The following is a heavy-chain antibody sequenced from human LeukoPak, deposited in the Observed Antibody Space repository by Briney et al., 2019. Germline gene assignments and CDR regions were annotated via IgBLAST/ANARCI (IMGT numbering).Heavy chain of an antibody. V-gene: IGHV3-23*01. Sequence: GGSLRLSCAASGFSFSNYVMNWVRQAPGKGLEWVSSITGTADKTYDADSVKGRFTISRDNSKNTLSLQMSSLRVEDTAIYYCARRGGSRGWGAFDIWGQGTIVTVSS. J-gene: IGHJ3*02. CDR3: ARRGGSRGWGAFDI. CDR1: GFSFSNYV. CDR2: ITGTADKT. D-gene: IGHD6-19*01.